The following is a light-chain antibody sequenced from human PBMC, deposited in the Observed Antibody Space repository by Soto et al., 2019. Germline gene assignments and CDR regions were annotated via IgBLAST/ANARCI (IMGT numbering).Light chain of an antibody. Sequence: EIVLTQSPATLSLSPGERATLSCRASQSVSSYLAWYQQNPGQAPRLLIYDASNRATGIPARFSGSGSGTDFTLTISRLETEDFAVYYCQQRSNSPLTFGGGTKVEI. CDR2: DAS. CDR3: QQRSNSPLT. V-gene: IGKV3-11*01. CDR1: QSVSSY. J-gene: IGKJ4*01.